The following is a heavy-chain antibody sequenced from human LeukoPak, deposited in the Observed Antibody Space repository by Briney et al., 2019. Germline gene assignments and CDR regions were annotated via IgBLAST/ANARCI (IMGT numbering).Heavy chain of an antibody. D-gene: IGHD3-22*01. CDR3: AKERPSSGYFDYFDY. J-gene: IGHJ4*02. CDR1: GFTFSSYG. Sequence: GRSLRLSCAAPGFTFSSYGMHWVRQAPGKGLEWGAVISYDGSNKYYADSVKGRFTISRGNSKNTLYLQMNSLRAEDTAVYYCAKERPSSGYFDYFDYWGQGTLVTVSS. V-gene: IGHV3-30*18. CDR2: ISYDGSNK.